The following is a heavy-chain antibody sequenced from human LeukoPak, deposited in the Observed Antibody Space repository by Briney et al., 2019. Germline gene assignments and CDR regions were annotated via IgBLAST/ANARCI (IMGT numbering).Heavy chain of an antibody. D-gene: IGHD5-24*01. V-gene: IGHV4-39*01. CDR2: IYYSGST. CDR1: GGSISSSSYY. J-gene: IGHJ3*02. CDR3: ARRGRDGYNRGAFDI. Sequence: PSETLSLTCTVSGGSISSSSYYWGWIRQPPGKGLEWIGSIYYSGSTYYNPSLKSRVTISVDTSKNQFSLKLSSVTAADTAVYYCARRGRDGYNRGAFDIWGQGTVVTVSS.